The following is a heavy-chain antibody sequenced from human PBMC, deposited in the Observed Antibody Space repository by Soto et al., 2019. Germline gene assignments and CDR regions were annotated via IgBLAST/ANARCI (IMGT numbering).Heavy chain of an antibody. D-gene: IGHD6-19*01. CDR2: INPNSGGT. Sequence: GASVKVSCKASGYTFTGYYMHWVRQAPGQGLEWMGWINPNSGGTNYAQKFQGWVTMTRDTSISTAYMELSRLRSDDTAVYYCARDGTAVAEYYFDYWGQGTLVTVSS. V-gene: IGHV1-2*04. J-gene: IGHJ4*02. CDR1: GYTFTGYY. CDR3: ARDGTAVAEYYFDY.